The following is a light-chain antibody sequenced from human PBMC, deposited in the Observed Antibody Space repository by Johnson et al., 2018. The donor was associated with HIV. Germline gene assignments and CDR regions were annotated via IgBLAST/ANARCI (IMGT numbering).Light chain of an antibody. CDR2: ENN. Sequence: QSVLTQPPSVSAAPGQKVTISCSGSSSNIGNNYVSWYQQLPGTAPKLLIYENNKRPSGIPDRFSGSKFGTSATLAITALQTWDEADYYCETWENSLNVGHVFGTGTNVIVL. CDR3: ETWENSLNVGHV. V-gene: IGLV1-51*02. J-gene: IGLJ1*01. CDR1: SSNIGNNY.